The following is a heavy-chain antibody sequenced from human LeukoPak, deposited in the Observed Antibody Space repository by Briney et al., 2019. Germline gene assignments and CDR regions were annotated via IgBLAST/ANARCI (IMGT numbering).Heavy chain of an antibody. Sequence: PSETLSLTCAVYGGSFSGYYWSWIRQPPGKGLEWIGEINHSGSTNYNPTLKSRVTISVDTSKNQFSLKPSSVTAADTAVYYCASPPGIAADWGQGTLVTVSS. J-gene: IGHJ4*02. CDR3: ASPPGIAAD. CDR2: INHSGST. V-gene: IGHV4-34*01. D-gene: IGHD6-13*01. CDR1: GGSFSGYY.